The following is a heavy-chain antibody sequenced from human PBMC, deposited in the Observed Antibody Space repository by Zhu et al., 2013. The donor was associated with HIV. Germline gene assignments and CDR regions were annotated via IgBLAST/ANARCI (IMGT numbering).Heavy chain of an antibody. Sequence: VQLVESGGGVVQPGRSLRLSCAASGFTFSSYGMHWVRQAPGKGLEWMAVISYEGDYTYYADSVKGRFTISRDNSKNTLYLQMNSLRPEDTAVYYCAKDDREWELVPSGVMDYVGQGTLVVVSS. V-gene: IGHV3-30*18. D-gene: IGHD1-26*01. CDR1: GFTFSSYG. CDR3: AKDDREWELVPSGVMDY. CDR2: ISYEGDYT. J-gene: IGHJ4*02.